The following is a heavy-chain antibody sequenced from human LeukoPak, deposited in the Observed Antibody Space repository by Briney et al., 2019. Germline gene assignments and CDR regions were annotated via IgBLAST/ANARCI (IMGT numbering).Heavy chain of an antibody. CDR2: MNPNSGNT. CDR1: GYTFTSYD. D-gene: IGHD1-1*01. Sequence: GASVKVSCKASGYTFTSYDINWVRQATGQGLEWMGWMNPNSGNTGYAQKFQGRVIMTRKTSISTAYMELSSLRSEDTAVYYCARGTTTRGVRGWGQGTLVTVSS. V-gene: IGHV1-8*01. CDR3: ARGTTTRGVRG. J-gene: IGHJ4*02.